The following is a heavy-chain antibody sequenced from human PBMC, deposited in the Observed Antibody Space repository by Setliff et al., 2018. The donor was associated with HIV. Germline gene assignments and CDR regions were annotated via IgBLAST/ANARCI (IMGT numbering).Heavy chain of an antibody. Sequence: LRLSCAASGSIFGTYDMHWVRQVAGKGLEWVSAMGLLGDTYYADSVKGRFTISREDAKNSLYLQMNSLRAGDTAVYYCAREIQNCGGNHYYCYMDVWGKGTTVTVSS. V-gene: IGHV3-13*01. CDR2: MGLLGDT. D-gene: IGHD2-15*01. J-gene: IGHJ6*03. CDR3: AREIQNCGGNHYYCYMDV. CDR1: GSIFGTYD.